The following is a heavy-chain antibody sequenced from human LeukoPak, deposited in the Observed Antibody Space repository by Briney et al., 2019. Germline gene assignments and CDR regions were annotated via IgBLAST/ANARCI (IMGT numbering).Heavy chain of an antibody. J-gene: IGHJ4*02. CDR2: ISGSGDNT. V-gene: IGHV3-23*01. D-gene: IGHD5-18*01. CDR1: GFTFSSYA. CDR3: AKAPHGYSYGYFFDY. Sequence: GGSLRLSCAASGFTFSSYAMSWVRQAPGKGLEWVSGISGSGDNTYYADSVKGRFTISRDNSKNTLYVQMNSLRAEDTAIYFCAKAPHGYSYGYFFDYWGQGTLVTVSS.